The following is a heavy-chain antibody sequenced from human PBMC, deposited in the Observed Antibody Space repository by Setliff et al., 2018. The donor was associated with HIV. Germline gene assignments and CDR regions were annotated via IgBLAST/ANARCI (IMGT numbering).Heavy chain of an antibody. CDR2: IYPKSGDT. CDR1: GYTFTDYY. D-gene: IGHD6-13*01. CDR3: ARDPGYKSSWYGAFDI. V-gene: IGHV1-2*02. J-gene: IGHJ3*02. Sequence: ASVKVSCKASGYTFTDYYMHWMRQAPGRGLEWMGWIYPKSGDTNYAQKFQGRVTMTRDTSISTAFMDLSRLRSDDTAVYYCARDPGYKSSWYGAFDIWGQGTMVTVSS.